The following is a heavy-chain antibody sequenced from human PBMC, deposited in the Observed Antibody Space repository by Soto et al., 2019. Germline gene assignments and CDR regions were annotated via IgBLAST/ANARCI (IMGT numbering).Heavy chain of an antibody. J-gene: IGHJ6*02. CDR1: GFTFSSYG. Sequence: GGSLRLSCAASGFTFSSYGMHWVRQAPGKGLEWVAVISYDGSNKYYADSVKGRFTISRDNSKNTLYLQMNSLRAEDTAVYYCANDLNATRYYYHYYGMDVWGQGTTVTVSS. V-gene: IGHV3-30*18. CDR2: ISYDGSNK. CDR3: ANDLNATRYYYHYYGMDV. D-gene: IGHD2-15*01.